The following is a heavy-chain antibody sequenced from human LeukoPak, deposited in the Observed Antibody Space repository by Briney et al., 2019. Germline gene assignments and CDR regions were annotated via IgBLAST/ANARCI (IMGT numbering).Heavy chain of an antibody. V-gene: IGHV3-21*01. CDR3: ARGAHKRDDYGGFFDY. D-gene: IGHD4-23*01. J-gene: IGHJ4*02. CDR1: GFTFSSYN. CDR2: ISSSSSYI. Sequence: PGGSLRLSCAASGFTFSSYNMNWVRQAPGKGLEWVSSISSSSSYIYYADSVKGRFTISRHNAKNSLYLQMNSLRTEDTAVYYCARGAHKRDDYGGFFDYWGQGTLVTVSS.